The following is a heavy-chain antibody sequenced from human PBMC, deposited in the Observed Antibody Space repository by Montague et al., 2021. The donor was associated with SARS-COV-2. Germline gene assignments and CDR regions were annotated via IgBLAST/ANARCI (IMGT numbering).Heavy chain of an antibody. D-gene: IGHD4-23*01. CDR2: IYSGDSST. V-gene: IGHV3-23*03. CDR1: GFPFSNYA. J-gene: IGHJ4*02. Sequence: SLRLSCAASGFPFSNYAMSWVRQAPGKGLEWVSVIYSGDSSTYYADSVQGRFTISRDNSKNTLSLQMNSLRAEDTAVYYCAKVTIGPVGFDYWGQGTLVTVSS. CDR3: AKVTIGPVGFDY.